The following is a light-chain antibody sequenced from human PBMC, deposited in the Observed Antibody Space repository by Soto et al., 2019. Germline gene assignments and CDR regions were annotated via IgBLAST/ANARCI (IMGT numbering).Light chain of an antibody. CDR3: QQRSNWPPFT. V-gene: IGKV3-11*01. CDR1: QSVSSY. CDR2: DAS. Sequence: EIVLTQSPATLSLSPGERATLSCRASQSVSSYLAWYQQKPGQAPRLLIYDASNRATGIPAMFSGSGSGTAFTLTISSLEPEDFAVYYCQQRSNWPPFTFGGGTEVEIK. J-gene: IGKJ4*01.